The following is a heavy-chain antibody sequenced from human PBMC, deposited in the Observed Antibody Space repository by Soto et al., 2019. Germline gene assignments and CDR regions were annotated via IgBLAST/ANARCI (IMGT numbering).Heavy chain of an antibody. D-gene: IGHD2-15*01. V-gene: IGHV4-39*01. CDR3: ARHTPAISISDH. CDR2: IYYSGST. J-gene: IGHJ4*02. CDR1: GGSSSSSSYY. Sequence: PLETLPLTCTVSGGSSSSSSYYWGWIRQPPGKGLEWIGSIYYSGSTYYNPSLKSRVTISVDTSKNQFSLKLSSVTAADTAVYYCARHTPAISISDHWGQGTLVTVSS.